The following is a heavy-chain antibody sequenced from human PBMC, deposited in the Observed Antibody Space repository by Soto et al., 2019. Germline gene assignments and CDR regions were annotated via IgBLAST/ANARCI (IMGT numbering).Heavy chain of an antibody. J-gene: IGHJ4*02. V-gene: IGHV1-69*01. CDR3: VARRYCSGGSCPDYFDY. Sequence: QVQVVQSGAEVKKPGSSVKVSCKASGTTFSNYAISWVRQAPGQGLEWMGGIIPIFGTTNYPQKFQGRLTITADESMSTVYMELSSLTSEDTAVYYCVARRYCSGGSCPDYFDYWGQGTLVTVSS. CDR2: IIPIFGTT. D-gene: IGHD2-15*01. CDR1: GTTFSNYA.